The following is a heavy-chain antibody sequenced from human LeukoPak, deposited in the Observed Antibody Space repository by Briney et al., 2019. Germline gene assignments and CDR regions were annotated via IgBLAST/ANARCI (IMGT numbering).Heavy chain of an antibody. D-gene: IGHD3-22*01. CDR2: IYYSGST. Sequence: TSETLSLTCTVYGGSFSGYYWSWIRQPPGKGLEWIGSIYYSGSTYYNPSLKSRVTISVDTSKNQFSLKLGSVTAADTAVYYCARVARITMIVVVITDDAFDIWGQGTMVTVSS. V-gene: IGHV4-34*01. J-gene: IGHJ3*02. CDR1: GGSFSGYY. CDR3: ARVARITMIVVVITDDAFDI.